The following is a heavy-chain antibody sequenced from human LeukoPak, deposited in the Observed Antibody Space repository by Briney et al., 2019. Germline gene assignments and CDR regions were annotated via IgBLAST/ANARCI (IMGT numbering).Heavy chain of an antibody. D-gene: IGHD6-25*01. CDR2: INPNNGGT. J-gene: IGHJ6*02. Sequence: ASVTVSCKASGYTFTGYYLHWVRQAPGQGLEWMGWINPNNGGTNYAQKFRGRVTMIRDTSISTVYMDLSRLRSDDTAVYYCARRGDYYSYYAMDVWGRGTTVTVSS. V-gene: IGHV1-2*02. CDR1: GYTFTGYY. CDR3: ARRGDYYSYYAMDV.